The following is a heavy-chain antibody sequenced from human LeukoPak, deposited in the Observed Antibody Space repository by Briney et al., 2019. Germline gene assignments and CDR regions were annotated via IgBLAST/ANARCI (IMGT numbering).Heavy chain of an antibody. J-gene: IGHJ4*02. CDR1: GFTLSSYW. D-gene: IGHD2-8*01. Sequence: GGSLRLSCAASGFTLSSYWMHCVRQAPGKGLVWVSRINSDGSSTSYADSVKGRFTISRDNAKNTVYLQMNSLRDEDTAVYYRATSRTFDYWGQGTLVTVSS. CDR3: ATSRTFDY. CDR2: INSDGSST. V-gene: IGHV3-74*01.